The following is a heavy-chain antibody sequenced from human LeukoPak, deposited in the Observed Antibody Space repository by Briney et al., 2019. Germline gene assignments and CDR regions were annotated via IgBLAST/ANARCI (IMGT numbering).Heavy chain of an antibody. J-gene: IGHJ4*02. CDR3: AREEGPYFDC. CDR1: GFTFHDHG. Sequence: GGSLRLSCAASGFTFHDHGMSWVRQVPGKGLEWVSALNWNGDNTGYADSVKGRFTISRDNAKKSLYLQMNSLTAEDTAYCYCAREEGPYFDCWGQGTLVTVSS. V-gene: IGHV3-20*04. CDR2: LNWNGDNT.